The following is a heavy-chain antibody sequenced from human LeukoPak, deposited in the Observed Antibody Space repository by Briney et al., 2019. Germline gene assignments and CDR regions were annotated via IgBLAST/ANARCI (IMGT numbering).Heavy chain of an antibody. CDR1: GFTFTKCA. CDR2: ITATGDTA. CDR3: AGDRNSDWYSPLDY. Sequence: XGSLRLSCVASGFTFTKCAMSWIRQAPGKGLEWVAIITATGDTAYYADSVKGRFTISRDNSRNTVYMQMDSLRAEDTAIYYCAGDRNSDWYSPLDYWGQGSQVTVSP. V-gene: IGHV3-23*01. J-gene: IGHJ4*02. D-gene: IGHD6-19*01.